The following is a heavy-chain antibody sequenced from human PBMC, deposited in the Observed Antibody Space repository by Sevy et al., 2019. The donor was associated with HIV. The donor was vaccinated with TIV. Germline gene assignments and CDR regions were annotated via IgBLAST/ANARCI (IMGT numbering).Heavy chain of an antibody. CDR1: GFKFDDYA. CDR2: ITWDGGRT. Sequence: GGSLRLSCTASGFKFDDYAMHWVRQPPGKGLEWVSGITWDGGRTGYADSVKGRFIISRDNTKGSLYRQMNSLRAEDTAVYYCARAVGAEGGQTLDYWGQGTLVTVSS. J-gene: IGHJ4*02. D-gene: IGHD6-19*01. CDR3: ARAVGAEGGQTLDY. V-gene: IGHV3-20*04.